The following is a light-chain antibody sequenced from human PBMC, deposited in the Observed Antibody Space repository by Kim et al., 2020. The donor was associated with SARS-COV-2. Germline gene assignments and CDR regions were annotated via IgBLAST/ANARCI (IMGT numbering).Light chain of an antibody. CDR3: QQYNAYRT. J-gene: IGKJ1*01. CDR2: DAS. CDR1: QSITGW. V-gene: IGKV1-5*01. Sequence: GDRVTIPCRASQSITGWLAWYQQKPGKAPQLLIYDASNLESGVPSRFSGSGSGTVFTLTISSLQPDDFATYYCQQYNAYRTFGQGTKV.